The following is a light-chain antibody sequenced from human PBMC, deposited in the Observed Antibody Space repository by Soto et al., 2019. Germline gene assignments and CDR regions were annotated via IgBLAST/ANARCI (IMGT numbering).Light chain of an antibody. J-gene: IGKJ1*01. V-gene: IGKV3-20*01. Sequence: EIVLTQSPGTLSLSPGERATLSCRASQSVSSSYLAWYQQKPGQAPRPLIYGASSRAIGIPDRFSGSGSGTDFTLTISRLEPEDFAVDYCQQYGSSPWTCGQGTKVDIK. CDR2: GAS. CDR3: QQYGSSPWT. CDR1: QSVSSSY.